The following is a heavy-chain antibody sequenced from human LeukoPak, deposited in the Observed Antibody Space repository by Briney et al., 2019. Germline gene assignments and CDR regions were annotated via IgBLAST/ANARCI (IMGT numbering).Heavy chain of an antibody. J-gene: IGHJ4*02. CDR3: ARVEGSSGYHYFDY. V-gene: IGHV3-7*01. D-gene: IGHD3-22*01. Sequence: GGSLRLSCAASGFTFSSYWMSWVRQAPGKGLEWVANIKQDGSEKYYVDSVNGRFTISRDNAKNSLYLQMNSLRAEDTAVYYCARVEGSSGYHYFDYWGQGTLVTVSS. CDR2: IKQDGSEK. CDR1: GFTFSSYW.